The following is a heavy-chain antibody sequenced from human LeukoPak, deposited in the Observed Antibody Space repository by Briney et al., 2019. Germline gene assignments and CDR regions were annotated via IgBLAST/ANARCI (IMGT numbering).Heavy chain of an antibody. V-gene: IGHV4-34*01. J-gene: IGHJ4*02. CDR3: ARRWRFPITMMPFDY. CDR1: GGSFSGYY. D-gene: IGHD3-22*01. CDR2: INRSGRP. Sequence: SETMSLTCAVDGGSFSGYYWSWIRQPPGKGLGWIGKINRSGRPKYNPSLKSRVSISVDTTKNQFSLKLSSVTAADTAVYNCARRWRFPITMMPFDYWGQRTLDTVSS.